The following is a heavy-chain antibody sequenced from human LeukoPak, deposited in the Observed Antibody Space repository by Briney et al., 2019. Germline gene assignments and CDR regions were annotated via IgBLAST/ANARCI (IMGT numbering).Heavy chain of an antibody. D-gene: IGHD3-22*01. CDR3: ARSSPYYYDSSDY. Sequence: GASVKVSCKASGYTFTSYDINWVRQATGQGLEWMGWMNPNSGNTGYAQKLQGRVTITRNTSISTAYMELSSLRSEDTAVYYCARSSPYYYDSSDYWGQGTLVTVSS. CDR2: MNPNSGNT. V-gene: IGHV1-8*03. CDR1: GYTFTSYD. J-gene: IGHJ4*02.